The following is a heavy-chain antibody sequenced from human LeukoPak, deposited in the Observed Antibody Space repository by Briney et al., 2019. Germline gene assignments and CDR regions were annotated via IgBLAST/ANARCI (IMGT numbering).Heavy chain of an antibody. CDR3: ARLLVGATKYYYYYYMDV. J-gene: IGHJ6*03. CDR1: GGSFSGYY. D-gene: IGHD1-26*01. CDR2: INHSGST. Sequence: SETLSLTCAVYGGSFSGYYWSWLRQPPGKGLEWIGEINHSGSTNYNPSLKSRVTISVDTSKNQFSLKLSSVTAADTAVYYCARLLVGATKYYYYYYMDVWGKGTTVTVSS. V-gene: IGHV4-34*01.